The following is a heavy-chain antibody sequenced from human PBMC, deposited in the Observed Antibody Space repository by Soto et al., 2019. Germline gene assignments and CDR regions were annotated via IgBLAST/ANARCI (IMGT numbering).Heavy chain of an antibody. CDR3: AREGGIVGATAADY. Sequence: QVQLQESGPGLVKPSQTLSLTCTVSGGSISSGGYYWSWIRRHPGKGLEWIGYIYYSGSTYYNPSLKSRVTISVDTSKNQCSLKLSSVTAADTAVYYCAREGGIVGATAADYWGQGTLVTVSS. CDR2: IYYSGST. J-gene: IGHJ4*02. CDR1: GGSISSGGYY. D-gene: IGHD1-26*01. V-gene: IGHV4-31*03.